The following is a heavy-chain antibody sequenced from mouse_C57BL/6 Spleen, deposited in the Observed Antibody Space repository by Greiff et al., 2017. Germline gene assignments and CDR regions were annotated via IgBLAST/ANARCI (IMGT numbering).Heavy chain of an antibody. Sequence: QVQLKQPGAELVKPGASVKLSCKASGYTFTSYWMHWVKQRPGRGLEWIGRIDPNSGGTKYNEKFKSKATLTVDKPSSTAYMQLSSLTSEDSAVYYCARSITTIVATNFDYWGQGTTLTVSS. J-gene: IGHJ2*01. CDR2: IDPNSGGT. D-gene: IGHD1-1*01. CDR3: ARSITTIVATNFDY. CDR1: GYTFTSYW. V-gene: IGHV1-72*01.